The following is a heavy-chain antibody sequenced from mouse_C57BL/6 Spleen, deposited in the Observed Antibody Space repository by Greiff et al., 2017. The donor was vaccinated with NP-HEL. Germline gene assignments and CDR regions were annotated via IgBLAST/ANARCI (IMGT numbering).Heavy chain of an antibody. V-gene: IGHV1-55*01. J-gene: IGHJ2*01. Sequence: LVESGAELVKPGASVKMSCKASGYTFTSYWITWVKQRPGQGLEWIGDIYPGSGSTNYNEKFKSKATLTVDTSSSTAYMQLSSLTSEDSAVYYCARYPLYYWGQGTTLTVSS. CDR2: IYPGSGST. CDR1: GYTFTSYW. CDR3: ARYPLYY.